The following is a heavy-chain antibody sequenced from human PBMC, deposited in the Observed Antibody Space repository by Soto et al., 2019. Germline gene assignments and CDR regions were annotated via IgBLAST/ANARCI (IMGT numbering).Heavy chain of an antibody. CDR1: GFTFSSYA. CDR2: ISYDGSNK. J-gene: IGHJ4*02. CDR3: ARAQYGDQNYFDH. Sequence: QVQLVESGVGVVQPGSSLRLSCAASGFTFSSYAIHWVRQAPGKGLELLTFISYDGSNKYYGDSVKGRFIISRDDYKYTLYLQMNILRPDDPAVYYCARAQYGDQNYFDHWRQGTLVTVSS. D-gene: IGHD4-17*01. V-gene: IGHV3-30-3*01.